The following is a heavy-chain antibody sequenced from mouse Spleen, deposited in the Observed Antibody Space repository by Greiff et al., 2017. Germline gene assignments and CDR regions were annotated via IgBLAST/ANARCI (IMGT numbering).Heavy chain of an antibody. CDR3: ARGGYYGSRRDYAMDY. CDR1: GYSITSGYY. J-gene: IGHJ4*01. Sequence: VQLKESGPGLVKPSQSLSLTCSVTGYSITSGYYWNWIRQFPGNKLEWMGYISYDGSNNYNPSLKNRISITRDTSKNQFFLKLNSVTTEDTATYYCARGGYYGSRRDYAMDYWGQGTSVTVSS. D-gene: IGHD1-1*01. CDR2: ISYDGSN. V-gene: IGHV3-6*01.